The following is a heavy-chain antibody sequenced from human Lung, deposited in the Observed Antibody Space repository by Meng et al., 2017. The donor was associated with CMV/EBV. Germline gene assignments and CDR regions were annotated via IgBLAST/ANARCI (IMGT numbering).Heavy chain of an antibody. CDR2: LRSDGSNK. J-gene: IGHJ4*02. CDR3: AKDNYDFWSFDY. D-gene: IGHD3/OR15-3a*01. CDR1: GFRFSRNG. V-gene: IGHV3-30*02. Sequence: GESLKISRAASGFRFSRNGMHWVRQAPGKGLEWVAFLRSDGSNKNYGDSVKGRFTISRDNSKNTLYLQVNSLRVEDTGVYYCAKDNYDFWSFDYWGQGKVVTVDS.